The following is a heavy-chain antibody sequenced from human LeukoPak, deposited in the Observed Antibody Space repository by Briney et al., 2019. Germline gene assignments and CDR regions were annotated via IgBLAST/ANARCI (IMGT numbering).Heavy chain of an antibody. CDR2: INPNSGGT. CDR3: ARDMWLRGANGPSDV. D-gene: IGHD5-12*01. Sequence: ASVKVSCKASGYTFTGYYMHWVRQAPGQGLEWMGWINPNSGGTNYAQKFQGRVTMTRDTSISTAYMELSRLRSDDTAVYYCARDMWLRGANGPSDVWGQGTTVTVSS. CDR1: GYTFTGYY. J-gene: IGHJ6*02. V-gene: IGHV1-2*02.